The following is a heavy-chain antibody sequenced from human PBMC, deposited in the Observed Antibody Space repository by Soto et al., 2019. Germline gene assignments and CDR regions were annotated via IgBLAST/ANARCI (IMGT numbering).Heavy chain of an antibody. D-gene: IGHD2-8*02. J-gene: IGHJ3*02. CDR1: GGSISNYY. Sequence: QVQLQESGPGLVKPSETLSLTCTVSGGSISNYYWSWIRQPPGKGLQWIGYIYYSGNTNYNPSLKSRATTTADTSKNQFCLKLSSVTAADTAVYYCARPQGTGSWGSFDTWGQGTMVTVSS. CDR3: ARPQGTGSWGSFDT. CDR2: IYYSGNT. V-gene: IGHV4-59*08.